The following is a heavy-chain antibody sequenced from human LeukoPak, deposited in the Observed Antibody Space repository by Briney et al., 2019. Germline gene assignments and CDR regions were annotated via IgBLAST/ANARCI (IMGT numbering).Heavy chain of an antibody. V-gene: IGHV3-30*03. CDR3: ATKTPFAVAPRG. CDR2: ISYDGNNK. D-gene: IGHD6-19*01. J-gene: IGHJ4*02. CDR1: GFTFSDFG. Sequence: PGGSLRLSCAASGFTFSDFGMHWVRQAPGRGLEWVAVISYDGNNKYYADSVKGRFTISRDNSRNTLYLQMNSLRPEDTAVYYCATKTPFAVAPRGWGQGTLVTVSS.